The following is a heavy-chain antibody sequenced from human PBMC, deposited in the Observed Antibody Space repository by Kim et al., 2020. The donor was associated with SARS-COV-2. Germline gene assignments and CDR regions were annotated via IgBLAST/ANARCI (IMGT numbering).Heavy chain of an antibody. J-gene: IGHJ6*02. CDR1: GYTFTSYG. D-gene: IGHD6-13*01. Sequence: ASVKVSCKASGYTFTSYGISWVRQAPGQGLEWMGWISAYNGNTNYAQKLQGRVTMTTDTSTSTAYMELRSLRSDDTAVYYCARDRWYSSSWYEFKAVANYGMDVWGQGTTVTVSS. CDR3: ARDRWYSSSWYEFKAVANYGMDV. CDR2: ISAYNGNT. V-gene: IGHV1-18*01.